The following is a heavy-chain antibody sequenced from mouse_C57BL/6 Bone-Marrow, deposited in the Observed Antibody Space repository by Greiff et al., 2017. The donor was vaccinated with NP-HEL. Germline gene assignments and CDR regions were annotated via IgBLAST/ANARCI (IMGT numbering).Heavy chain of an antibody. CDR2: INPGSGGT. CDR1: GYAFTNYL. J-gene: IGHJ2*01. D-gene: IGHD2-4*01. Sequence: QVQLQQSGAELVRPGTSVKVSCKASGYAFTNYLIEWVKQRPGQGLEWIGVINPGSGGTNYNEKFKGKATLTADKSSSTAYMQLSSLTSEDSAVYFCAREGGYDYDYFDYWGQGTTLTVSS. CDR3: AREGGYDYDYFDY. V-gene: IGHV1-54*01.